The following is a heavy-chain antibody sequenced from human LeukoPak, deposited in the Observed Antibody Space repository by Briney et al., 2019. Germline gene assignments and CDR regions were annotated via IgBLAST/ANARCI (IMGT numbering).Heavy chain of an antibody. CDR1: GYTFTDHF. V-gene: IGHV1-2*02. D-gene: IGHD5-12*01. J-gene: IGHJ5*02. CDR3: VRENIVATRWFDP. CDR2: VNSNTGAT. Sequence: GASVKLSCKASGYTFTDHFLHWVRQAPGQGLEWMGWVNSNTGATQYAQKFQCRVTMTRDTSITTSYMDLSRLTSDDTAVYFCVRENIVATRWFDPWGQGTLVTVSS.